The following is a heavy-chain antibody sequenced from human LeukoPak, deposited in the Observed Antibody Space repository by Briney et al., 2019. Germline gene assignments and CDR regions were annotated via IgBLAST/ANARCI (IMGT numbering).Heavy chain of an antibody. D-gene: IGHD6-19*01. V-gene: IGHV1-2*02. CDR3: ARVRAVAGWFDP. Sequence: ASVKVSCKASGYTFTCYYMHWVRQAPGQGVEGMGWINPNSGGTNYAQKFQGRVTMTRDTSISTSYMELSRLRSDDTAVYYCARVRAVAGWFDPWGQGTLVTVSS. CDR2: INPNSGGT. CDR1: GYTFTCYY. J-gene: IGHJ5*02.